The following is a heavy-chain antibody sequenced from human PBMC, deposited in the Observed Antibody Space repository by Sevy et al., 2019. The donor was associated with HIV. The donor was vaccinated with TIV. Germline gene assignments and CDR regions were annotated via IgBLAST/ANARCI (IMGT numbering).Heavy chain of an antibody. Sequence: ASVKVSCKVSGYTLTELSMHWVRQAPGKGLEWMGSFDPEDGETIYQQKFQGRVTLTEDTSTDTAYMELSSLRSEDTAVYYCATTKDYYYSSGYPFDYWGQGTLVTVSS. CDR2: FDPEDGET. CDR3: ATTKDYYYSSGYPFDY. V-gene: IGHV1-24*01. D-gene: IGHD3-22*01. CDR1: GYTLTELS. J-gene: IGHJ4*02.